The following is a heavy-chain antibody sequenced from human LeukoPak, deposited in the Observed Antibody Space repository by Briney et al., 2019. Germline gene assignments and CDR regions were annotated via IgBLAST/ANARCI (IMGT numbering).Heavy chain of an antibody. CDR3: ARVRCSSTSCSPRAWFDP. D-gene: IGHD2-2*01. V-gene: IGHV1-69*04. Sequence: GASVKVPCKASGGTFSSYAISWVRQAPGQGLEWMGRIIPILGIANYAQKFQGRVTITADKSTSTAYMELSSLRSEDTAVYYCARVRCSSTSCSPRAWFDPWGQGTLVTVSS. CDR1: GGTFSSYA. J-gene: IGHJ5*02. CDR2: IIPILGIA.